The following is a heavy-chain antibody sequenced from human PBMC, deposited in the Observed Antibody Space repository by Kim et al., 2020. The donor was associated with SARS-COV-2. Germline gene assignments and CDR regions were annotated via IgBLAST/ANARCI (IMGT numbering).Heavy chain of an antibody. Sequence: YSPSLKIRVTISVDTSKNQFSLKLSSVTAADTAVYYCARLNVDIVATIDYWGQGTLVTVSS. J-gene: IGHJ4*02. V-gene: IGHV4-39*01. D-gene: IGHD5-12*01. CDR3: ARLNVDIVATIDY.